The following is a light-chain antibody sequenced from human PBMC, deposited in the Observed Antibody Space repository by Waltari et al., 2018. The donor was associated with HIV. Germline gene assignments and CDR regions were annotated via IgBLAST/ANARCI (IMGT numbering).Light chain of an antibody. J-gene: IGLJ2*01. CDR3: SSYAGSNNLV. CDR1: SSDVGGYNY. CDR2: EVS. V-gene: IGLV2-8*01. Sequence: QSALTQPPSASGSPGQSVTISCTDTSSDVGGYNYVPWYQQHPGKAPKLMIYEVSKRPSGVPDRFSGSKSGNTASLTVSGLQAEDEADYYCSSYAGSNNLVFGGGTKLTVL.